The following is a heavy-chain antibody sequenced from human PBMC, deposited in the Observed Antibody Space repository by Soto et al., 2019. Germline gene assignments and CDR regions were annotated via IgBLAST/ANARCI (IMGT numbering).Heavy chain of an antibody. CDR3: ARREIQGPIDY. D-gene: IGHD1-26*01. J-gene: IGHJ4*02. V-gene: IGHV4-28*01. CDR1: GYSISSSNW. Sequence: QVQLQESGPGLVKPSDTLSLTCAVSGYSISSSNWWGWIRQPPGKGLEWIGYIYYSGTTYYNPSLKSRVTMSVDTAKNQFYLKLTSVTAVDTAVYYCARREIQGPIDYWGQGTLVTVSS. CDR2: IYYSGTT.